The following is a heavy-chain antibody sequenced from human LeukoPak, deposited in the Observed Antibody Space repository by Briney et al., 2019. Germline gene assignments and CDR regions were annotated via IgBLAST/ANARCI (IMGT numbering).Heavy chain of an antibody. J-gene: IGHJ4*02. CDR3: ARDHTVTIGY. Sequence: GGSLRLSCAASGFTFSSYEMNWVRQAPGKGLEWVSYISSSGSTIYYADSVKGRFTISRDNAKNSLYLQMNSLRAEDTAVYYCARDHTVTIGYCGQGTLVTVSS. D-gene: IGHD4-17*01. CDR2: ISSSGSTI. V-gene: IGHV3-48*03. CDR1: GFTFSSYE.